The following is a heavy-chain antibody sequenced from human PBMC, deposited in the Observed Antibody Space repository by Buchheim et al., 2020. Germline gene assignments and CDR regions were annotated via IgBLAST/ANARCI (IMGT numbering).Heavy chain of an antibody. CDR3: ARVPRVGTVTLDY. Sequence: QVQLVQSGAEVKKPGASVKVSCKASGYTFTSYYMHWVRQAPGQGLEWMGIFNPSGGSTIFAQKFQGRVALTRDTSTSAVYMELSSLRSEDTAVYYCARVPRVGTVTLDYWGQGTL. J-gene: IGHJ4*02. D-gene: IGHD4-11*01. CDR1: GYTFTSYY. CDR2: FNPSGGST. V-gene: IGHV1-46*01.